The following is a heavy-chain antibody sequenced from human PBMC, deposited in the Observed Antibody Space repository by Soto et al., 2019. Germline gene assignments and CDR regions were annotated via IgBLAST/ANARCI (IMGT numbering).Heavy chain of an antibody. J-gene: IGHJ6*02. CDR1: RYTFTSYD. CDR3: ARERKFDFWRKGLDV. V-gene: IGHV1-8*01. CDR2: MDPNSGST. D-gene: IGHD3-3*01. Sequence: VQSGTEMKTPGASVKVTCKTSRYTFTSYDINWVRQAPGQGLEWLGWMDPNSGSTGYAQNFQGRVTMTRNISINTAHMELSSLRSEDTAVYYCARERKFDFWRKGLDVWGQGTTVTVSS.